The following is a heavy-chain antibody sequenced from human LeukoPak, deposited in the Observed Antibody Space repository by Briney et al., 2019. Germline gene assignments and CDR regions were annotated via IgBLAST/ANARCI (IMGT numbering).Heavy chain of an antibody. CDR3: ARDPRRIVGATGSDY. Sequence: GRSLRLSCVASGFTFSSYAMHWVRQAPGKGLEWVAVISYDGSNKYYADSVKGRFTISRDNSKNTLYLQMNSLRAEDTAVYYCARDPRRIVGATGSDYWGQGTLVTVSS. D-gene: IGHD1-26*01. J-gene: IGHJ4*02. CDR1: GFTFSSYA. V-gene: IGHV3-30-3*01. CDR2: ISYDGSNK.